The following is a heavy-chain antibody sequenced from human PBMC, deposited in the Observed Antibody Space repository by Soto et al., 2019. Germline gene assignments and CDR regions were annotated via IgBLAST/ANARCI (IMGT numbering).Heavy chain of an antibody. Sequence: ASVKVSCKVSGYTLTELSMHWVRQAPGKGLEWMGGFDPEDGETIYAQKFQGRVTMTEDTSTVTAYMELSSCRFEGTAVYYCATSVNLRFLEWLLSYWGQGTLVTVSS. CDR1: GYTLTELS. CDR3: ATSVNLRFLEWLLSY. CDR2: FDPEDGET. D-gene: IGHD3-3*01. V-gene: IGHV1-24*01. J-gene: IGHJ4*02.